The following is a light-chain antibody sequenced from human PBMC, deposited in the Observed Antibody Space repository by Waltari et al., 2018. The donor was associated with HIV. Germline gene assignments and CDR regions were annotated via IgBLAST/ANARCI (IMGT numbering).Light chain of an antibody. J-gene: IGKJ2*01. CDR1: QSITNY. CDR2: AGS. V-gene: IGKV1-39*01. Sequence: DIQMTQSPSSLSASVGDRVTITCRASQSITNYLNWYQQKPGKAPRLLIFAGSSLQSGVPARFSGSGSATDFTLTITSLQAEDFATYYCQQSYSTPRTFGQGTKLDIK. CDR3: QQSYSTPRT.